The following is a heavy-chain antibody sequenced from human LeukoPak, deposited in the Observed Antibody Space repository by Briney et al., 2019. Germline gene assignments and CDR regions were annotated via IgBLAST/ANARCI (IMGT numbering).Heavy chain of an antibody. J-gene: IGHJ4*01. V-gene: IGHV1-8*03. CDR2: MNPNSGNT. D-gene: IGHD3-9*01. CDR3: AIWSSHDIVAGCGGGGDY. Sequence: ASVKVSCKASGYTFTSYDINWVRQATGQGLEWMGWMNPNSGNTGYAQKFQGRVTITRNTSISTAYMELSSLRSEDTAVYYCAIWSSHDIVAGCGGGGDYWGQGTLVTVCS. CDR1: GYTFTSYD.